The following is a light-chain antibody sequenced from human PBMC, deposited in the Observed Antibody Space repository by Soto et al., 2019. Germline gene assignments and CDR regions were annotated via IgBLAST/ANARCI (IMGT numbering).Light chain of an antibody. CDR2: QVT. CDR3: TSYSSSDIFYV. Sequence: QSVLTQPASVSGSPGQSITISCTVTSSDIGGYYYVSWYQHHPGKAPKLLIYQVTNRPSRVSNRFSGSKSGNTASLTISGLQADDEADYYCTSYSSSDIFYVFGTGTKVTV. J-gene: IGLJ1*01. CDR1: SSDIGGYYY. V-gene: IGLV2-14*01.